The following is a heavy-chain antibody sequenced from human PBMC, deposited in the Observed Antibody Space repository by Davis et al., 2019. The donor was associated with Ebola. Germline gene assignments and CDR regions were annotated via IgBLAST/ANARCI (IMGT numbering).Heavy chain of an antibody. V-gene: IGHV3-7*01. J-gene: IGHJ6*04. CDR3: ARGLIAARPDYYYGMDV. CDR2: IKQDGSEK. Sequence: GESLKISCAASGFTFSSYWMSWVRQAPGKGLEWVANIKQDGSEKYYVDSVKGRFTISRDNSKNTLYLQMNSLRAEDTAVYYCARGLIAARPDYYYGMDVWGKGTTVTVSS. D-gene: IGHD6-6*01. CDR1: GFTFSSYW.